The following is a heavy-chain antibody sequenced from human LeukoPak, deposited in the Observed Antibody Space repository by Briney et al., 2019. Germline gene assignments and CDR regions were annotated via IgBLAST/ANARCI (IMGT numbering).Heavy chain of an antibody. CDR3: ARDLIVVVVAGGFDY. D-gene: IGHD2-15*01. CDR2: IKQDGSEK. J-gene: IGHJ4*02. CDR1: GFTFSSYW. V-gene: IGHV3-7*01. Sequence: GGSLRLSCAASGFTFSSYWMSWVRQAPGKGLEWVANIKQDGSEKYYVDSVKGRFTISRDNAKNSLYLQMNSLRAEDTAVYYRARDLIVVVVAGGFDYWGQKTLGTVSS.